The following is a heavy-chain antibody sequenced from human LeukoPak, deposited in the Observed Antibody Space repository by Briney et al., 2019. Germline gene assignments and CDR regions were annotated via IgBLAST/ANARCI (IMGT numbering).Heavy chain of an antibody. CDR2: IDPSDSYT. CDR1: GYSFTSYW. Sequence: GESLKISCKGSGYSFTSYWITWVRQMPGKGLECMGRIDPSDSYTNYSPSFQGHVTISTDKSISTAYLQWSSLKASDTAIYYCARLGHYCGSGSYYLGAFDIWGQGTMVTVSS. D-gene: IGHD3-10*01. CDR3: ARLGHYCGSGSYYLGAFDI. V-gene: IGHV5-10-1*01. J-gene: IGHJ3*02.